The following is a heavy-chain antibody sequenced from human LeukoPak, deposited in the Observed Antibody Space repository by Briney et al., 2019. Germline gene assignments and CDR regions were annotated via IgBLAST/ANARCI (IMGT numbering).Heavy chain of an antibody. CDR1: GGSISSSSYY. Sequence: SETLSHTCTVSGGSISSSSYYWGWIRQPPGKGLEWIGSIYYSGSTYYNPSLKSRVTISVDTSKNQFSLKPSSVTAADTAVYYCARSEDPAMVLPGDYYYYYMDVWGKGTTVTVSS. CDR3: ARSEDPAMVLPGDYYYYYMDV. V-gene: IGHV4-39*07. J-gene: IGHJ6*03. CDR2: IYYSGST. D-gene: IGHD5-18*01.